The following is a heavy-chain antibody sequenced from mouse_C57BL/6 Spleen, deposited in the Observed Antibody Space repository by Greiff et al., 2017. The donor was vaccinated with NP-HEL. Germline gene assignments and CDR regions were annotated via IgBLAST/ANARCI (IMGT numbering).Heavy chain of an antibody. CDR1: GYTFTSYW. CDR3: AREGSTMITTDFYAMDY. V-gene: IGHV1-53*01. Sequence: VQLQQPGTELVKPGASVKLSCKASGYTFTSYWMHWVKQRPGQGLEWIGNINPSNGGTNYNEKFKSKATLTVDKSSSTAYMQLSSLTSEDSAVYYCAREGSTMITTDFYAMDYWGQGTSVTVSS. D-gene: IGHD2-4*01. CDR2: INPSNGGT. J-gene: IGHJ4*01.